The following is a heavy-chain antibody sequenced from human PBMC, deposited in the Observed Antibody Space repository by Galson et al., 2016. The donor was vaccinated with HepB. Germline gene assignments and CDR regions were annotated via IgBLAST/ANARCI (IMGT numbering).Heavy chain of an antibody. D-gene: IGHD5-18*01. J-gene: IGHJ4*02. V-gene: IGHV3-23*01. CDR1: GFPFNFYA. Sequence: SLRLSCAASGFPFNFYALAWVRQGPGKGLEWVSSATGSGLTTYYADSVKGRSTISRDNSKNTLYLQMNSLRVDDTAVYYCAKEEEDSAMATYTFDSWGQGTLVTVSS. CDR3: AKEEEDSAMATYTFDS. CDR2: ATGSGLTT.